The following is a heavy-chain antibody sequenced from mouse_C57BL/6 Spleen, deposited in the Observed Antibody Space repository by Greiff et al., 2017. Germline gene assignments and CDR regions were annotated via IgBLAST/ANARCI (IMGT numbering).Heavy chain of an antibody. V-gene: IGHV5-4*03. CDR1: GFTLSSYA. CDR3: ARGLYYDYDYYFDY. CDR2: ISDGGSYT. J-gene: IGHJ2*01. D-gene: IGHD2-4*01. Sequence: DVMLVESGGGLVKPGGSLKLSCAASGFTLSSYAMSWVRQTPEKRLEWVATISDGGSYTYYPDNVKGRFTISRGNAKNNLYLQMSHLKSEDTAMYYCARGLYYDYDYYFDYWGQGTTLTVSS.